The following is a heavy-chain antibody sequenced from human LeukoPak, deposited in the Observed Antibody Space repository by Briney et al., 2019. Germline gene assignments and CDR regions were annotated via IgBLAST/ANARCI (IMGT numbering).Heavy chain of an antibody. CDR2: INPNSGGT. D-gene: IGHD3-10*01. V-gene: IGHV1-2*02. Sequence: GASVKVSCKASGYTFTDYYIHWVRQAPGRGLEWMGWINPNSGGTNYAQKFQGRVTMTRDTSISTAYMELSRLRSDDTAVYYCARSDGSGSLDYWGQGTLVTVSS. CDR3: ARSDGSGSLDY. CDR1: GYTFTDYY. J-gene: IGHJ4*02.